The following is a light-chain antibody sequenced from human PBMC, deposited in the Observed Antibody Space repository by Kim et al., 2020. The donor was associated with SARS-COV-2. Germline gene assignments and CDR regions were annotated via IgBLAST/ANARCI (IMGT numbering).Light chain of an antibody. J-gene: IGKJ1*01. Sequence: SASDGDRVIITCRASQSLSGWLAWYHQKPEKALTLVIYKTSRLEIGVPSRFSGSGSETEFTLTISSLQPDDFATYYCQQYNHYSTFGQGTKVDIK. CDR2: KTS. V-gene: IGKV1-5*03. CDR3: QQYNHYST. CDR1: QSLSGW.